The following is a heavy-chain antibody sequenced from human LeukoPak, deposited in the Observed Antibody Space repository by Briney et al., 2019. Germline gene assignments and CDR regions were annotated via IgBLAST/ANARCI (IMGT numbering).Heavy chain of an antibody. CDR3: ARGRVVGGFDY. CDR1: GGTFSSYA. CDR2: IIPIFGTA. Sequence: GASVKVSCKASGGTFSSYATSWGRQAPGQGLEWMGGIIPIFGTANYAQKFQGRVTITTDESTSTAYMELSSLRSEDTAVYYCARGRVVGGFDYWGQGTLVTVSS. J-gene: IGHJ4*02. D-gene: IGHD3-16*01. V-gene: IGHV1-69*05.